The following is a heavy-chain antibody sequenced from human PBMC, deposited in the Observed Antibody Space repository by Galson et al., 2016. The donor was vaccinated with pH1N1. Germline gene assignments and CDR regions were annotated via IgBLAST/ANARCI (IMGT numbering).Heavy chain of an antibody. CDR2: VNPGGSTI. CDR1: GYIFTSQW. J-gene: IGHJ3*02. D-gene: IGHD4-17*01. CDR3: ARQYDFGDYRGNAFDI. V-gene: IGHV5-51*03. Sequence: QSGAEVKKPGESLKISCKASGYIFTSQWIAWVRQVPGKGLEWVGVVNPGGSTIRYSPSFQGQVTISSDKSISTAYLQWISLRASDTARYYCARQYDFGDYRGNAFDIWGQGTVVIVSS.